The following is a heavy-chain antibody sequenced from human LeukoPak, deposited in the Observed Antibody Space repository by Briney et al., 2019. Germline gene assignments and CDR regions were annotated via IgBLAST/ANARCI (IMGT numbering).Heavy chain of an antibody. CDR2: INPNSGGT. CDR3: ASSGHFDWFSFDY. CDR1: GYTFTGYY. V-gene: IGHV1-2*02. Sequence: GASVNVSCKASGYTFTGYYMHWVRQAPGQGLEWMGWINPNSGGTNYAQKFQGRVTMTRDTSISTAYMELSRLRSDDTAVYYCASSGHFDWFSFDYWGQGTLVTVSS. D-gene: IGHD3-9*01. J-gene: IGHJ4*02.